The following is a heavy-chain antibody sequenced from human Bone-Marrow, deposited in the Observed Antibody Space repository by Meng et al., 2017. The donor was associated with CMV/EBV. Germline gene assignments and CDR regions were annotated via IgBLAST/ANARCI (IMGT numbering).Heavy chain of an antibody. Sequence: SETLSLTCTVSGGPISSYYWSWIRQPPGKGLEWIGRIYTSGSTNYNPSLKSRVTISVDTSKNQFSLKLSSVTAADTAVYYCARGRAIRSHHYSNHYYYYYYGMDVWGQGTTVTVPS. J-gene: IGHJ6*02. CDR3: ARGRAIRSHHYSNHYYYYYYGMDV. D-gene: IGHD4-11*01. CDR1: GGPISSYY. CDR2: IYTSGST. V-gene: IGHV4-4*07.